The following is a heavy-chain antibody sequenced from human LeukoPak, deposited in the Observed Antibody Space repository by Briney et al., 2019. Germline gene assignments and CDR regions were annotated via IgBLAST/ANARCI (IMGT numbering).Heavy chain of an antibody. CDR2: IYYSGST. CDR1: GGSITSYY. J-gene: IGHJ4*02. V-gene: IGHV4-59*05. D-gene: IGHD6-19*01. Sequence: SETLSLTCIVSGGSITSYYWSWIRQPPGKGLEWIGSIYYSGSTYYNPSLKSRVTISVDTSKNQFSLKLSSVTAADTAVYYCAIGSSVAGADWGQGTLVTVSS. CDR3: AIGSSVAGAD.